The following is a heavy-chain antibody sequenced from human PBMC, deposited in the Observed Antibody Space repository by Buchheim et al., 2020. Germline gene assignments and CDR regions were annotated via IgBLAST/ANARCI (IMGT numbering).Heavy chain of an antibody. CDR1: GFTFSSYA. CDR3: ARDGRYFDWLLSPAYYFDY. D-gene: IGHD3-9*01. V-gene: IGHV3-30*04. CDR2: ISYDGSNK. Sequence: QVQLVESGGGVVQPGRSLRLSCAASGFTFSSYAMHWVRQAPGKGLEWVAVISYDGSNKYYADSVKGRFTISRDNSKNTLYLQMNSLRAEDTAVYYCARDGRYFDWLLSPAYYFDYWGQGTL. J-gene: IGHJ4*02.